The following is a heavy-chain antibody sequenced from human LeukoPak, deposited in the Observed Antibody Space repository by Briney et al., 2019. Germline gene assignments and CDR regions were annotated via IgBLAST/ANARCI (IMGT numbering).Heavy chain of an antibody. Sequence: SVKVSCEASGGTFSSYAISWVRQAPGQRLEWMGRIIPIVGTANHAQKFQGRVTITTDESTSTAYMELSSLRSEDTAVYYCARERGRLRFLEWFFDYWGQGTLVTASS. CDR2: IIPIVGTA. V-gene: IGHV1-69*05. CDR1: GGTFSSYA. J-gene: IGHJ4*02. D-gene: IGHD3-3*01. CDR3: ARERGRLRFLEWFFDY.